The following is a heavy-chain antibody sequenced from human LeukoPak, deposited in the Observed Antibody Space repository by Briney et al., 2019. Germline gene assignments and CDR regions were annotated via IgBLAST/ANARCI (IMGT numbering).Heavy chain of an antibody. Sequence: PSETLSLTCAVYGGSFSSYYWSWIRQPPGKGLEWIGEINHSGSTNYNPSLKSRVTISVDTSKNQFSLKLSSVTAADTAVYYCAAGSESYDSRGYSYYFDYWGQGTLVTVSS. J-gene: IGHJ4*02. CDR3: AAGSESYDSRGYSYYFDY. D-gene: IGHD3-22*01. V-gene: IGHV4-34*01. CDR1: GGSFSSYY. CDR2: INHSGST.